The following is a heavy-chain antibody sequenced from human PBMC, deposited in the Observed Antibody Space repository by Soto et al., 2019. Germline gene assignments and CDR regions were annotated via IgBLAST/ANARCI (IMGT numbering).Heavy chain of an antibody. D-gene: IGHD3-9*01. CDR3: ARPSKISWLIDILTGYYMEGMDV. Sequence: ASVKVSCKASGGTFSSYAISWVRQAPGQGLEWMGGIIPIFGTANYAQKFQGRVTITADESTSTAYMELSSLRSEDTAVYYCARPSKISWLIDILTGYYMEGMDVWGQGTTVTVSS. V-gene: IGHV1-69*13. CDR2: IIPIFGTA. CDR1: GGTFSSYA. J-gene: IGHJ6*02.